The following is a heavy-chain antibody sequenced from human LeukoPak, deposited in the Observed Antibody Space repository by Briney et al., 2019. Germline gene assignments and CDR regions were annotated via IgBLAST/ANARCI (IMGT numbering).Heavy chain of an antibody. CDR3: ARDRRKGVKSRWYFDY. Sequence: GASVKVSCKASGYTFTSYYMHWVRQAPGQGLEWMGIINPSGGSTSYAQKFQGRVTMTRDTSTSTVYMELSSLRSEDTAVYYCARDRRKGVKSRWYFDYWGQGTLVTVSS. CDR2: INPSGGST. CDR1: GYTFTSYY. D-gene: IGHD3-10*01. V-gene: IGHV1-46*01. J-gene: IGHJ4*02.